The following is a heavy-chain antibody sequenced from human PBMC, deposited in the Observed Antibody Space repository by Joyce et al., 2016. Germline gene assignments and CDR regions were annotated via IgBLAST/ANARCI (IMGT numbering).Heavy chain of an antibody. CDR1: GGSIDDSSSY. V-gene: IGHV4-39*01. CDR2: VHRRGTS. CDR3: ARQAVTGPEIDF. J-gene: IGHJ4*02. D-gene: IGHD6-19*01. Sequence: QLQLKESGPGLVKPSETLSLTCTVSGGSIDDSSSYWGWIRQSPGKVLEWIGTVHRRGTSYYSPSLKSRVTVSTELSKNQVSLRLTSVNAADTAIYYCARQAVTGPEIDFWGQGTLVTVS.